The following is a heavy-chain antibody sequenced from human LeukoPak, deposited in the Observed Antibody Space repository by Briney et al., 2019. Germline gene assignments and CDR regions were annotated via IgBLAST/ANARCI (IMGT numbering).Heavy chain of an antibody. CDR1: GVSSSSSY. Sequence: SETLSLTCTVSGVSSSSSYWSWIRQPPGKGLEWIGYIYYSGSTYYNPSLKSRVTISVDTSKDQFSLKLSSVTAADTAVYYCARVLYYYDSSGPNDAFDIWGQGTMVTVSS. D-gene: IGHD3-22*01. J-gene: IGHJ3*02. V-gene: IGHV4-30-4*08. CDR2: IYYSGST. CDR3: ARVLYYYDSSGPNDAFDI.